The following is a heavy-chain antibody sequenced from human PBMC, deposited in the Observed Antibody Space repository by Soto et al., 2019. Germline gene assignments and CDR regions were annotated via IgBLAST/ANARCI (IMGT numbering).Heavy chain of an antibody. V-gene: IGHV3-21*01. CDR1: GFTFSTYC. D-gene: IGHD5-12*01. CDR3: ARDGSKWLKYGYFDL. Sequence: EVQLVESGGGLVKPGGSLRLSCAASGFTFSTYCMNWVRQAPGRGLEWVSYISESSSHIYYGDPVRGRFIISRDNAKNSVYLQMNSLRDEDTAVYYCARDGSKWLKYGYFDLWGRGTLVTVSS. CDR2: ISESSSHI. J-gene: IGHJ2*01.